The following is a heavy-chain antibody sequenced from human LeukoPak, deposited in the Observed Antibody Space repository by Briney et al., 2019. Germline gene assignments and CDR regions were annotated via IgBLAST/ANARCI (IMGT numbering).Heavy chain of an antibody. CDR1: GYTFTGYY. CDR3: ARDGYSSSVHDASDI. J-gene: IGHJ3*02. V-gene: IGHV1-2*02. CDR2: INPNSGGT. Sequence: GASVKVSCKASGYTFTGYYMHWVRQAPGQGLEWMGWINPNSGGTNYAQKFQGRVTMTRDTSISTAYMELSRLRSDDTAVYYCARDGYSSSVHDASDIWGQETMVTVSS. D-gene: IGHD6-6*01.